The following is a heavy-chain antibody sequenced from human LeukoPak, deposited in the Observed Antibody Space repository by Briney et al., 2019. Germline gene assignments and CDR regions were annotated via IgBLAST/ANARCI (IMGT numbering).Heavy chain of an antibody. CDR1: GFTFSSYW. CDR2: INQHGSEK. J-gene: IGHJ3*02. Sequence: PGGSLRLSCAASGFTFSSYWMSWVRQAPGKGLEWVANINQHGSEKYYVDSVKGRFTISRDNAKNSLYLQMNSLRAEDTAVYYCAGLHAYVLIDIWGQGTMVTVSS. D-gene: IGHD3-10*02. CDR3: AGLHAYVLIDI. V-gene: IGHV3-7*01.